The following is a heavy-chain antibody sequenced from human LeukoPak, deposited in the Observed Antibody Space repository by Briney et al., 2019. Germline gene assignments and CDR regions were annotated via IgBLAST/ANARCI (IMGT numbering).Heavy chain of an antibody. CDR3: ARLGYASAWSYWYFDL. Sequence: GGSLRLSCAASGFTFNTVWMTWVRQAPGKGLEWVANIKGDGSEKSYADSVRGRFTISRDNAQNSLFLQVNMLRVEDTAIYYCARLGYASAWSYWYFDLWGRGTLVTVSS. CDR2: IKGDGSEK. V-gene: IGHV3-7*01. D-gene: IGHD6-19*01. CDR1: GFTFNTVW. J-gene: IGHJ2*01.